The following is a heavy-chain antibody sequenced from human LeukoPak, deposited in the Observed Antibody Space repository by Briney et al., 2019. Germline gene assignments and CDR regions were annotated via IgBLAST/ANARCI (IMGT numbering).Heavy chain of an antibody. Sequence: SETLSLTXTVSGGSISSGSYYWSWFRQPAGKGLEWIGRIYTSGSTNYNPSIKSRVTISVDTSKNQFSLKLSSVTAADTAVYYCAIVYCSGGSCYGREAFDIWGQRTMVTVSS. CDR1: GGSISSGSYY. V-gene: IGHV4-61*02. CDR2: IYTSGST. J-gene: IGHJ3*02. D-gene: IGHD2-15*01. CDR3: AIVYCSGGSCYGREAFDI.